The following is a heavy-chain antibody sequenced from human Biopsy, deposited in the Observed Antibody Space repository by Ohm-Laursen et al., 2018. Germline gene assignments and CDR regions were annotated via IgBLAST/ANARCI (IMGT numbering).Heavy chain of an antibody. CDR3: AKQWSYYESFTQHYRGDFDY. V-gene: IGHV4-59*08. Sequence: SETLSLTWSVSGGSISSSYWSWIRQPPGKGLEWIGYISYSGSTSYNPSLKSRVTISADTSKNQLSLTLSSLTAADTAVYFCAKQWSYYESFTQHYRGDFDYWGQGTLVIVSS. D-gene: IGHD3-16*01. CDR2: ISYSGST. CDR1: GGSISSSY. J-gene: IGHJ4*02.